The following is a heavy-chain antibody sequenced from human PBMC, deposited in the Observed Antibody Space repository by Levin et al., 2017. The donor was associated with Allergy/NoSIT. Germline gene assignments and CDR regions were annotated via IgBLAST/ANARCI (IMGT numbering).Heavy chain of an antibody. J-gene: IGHJ4*02. Sequence: GESLKISCAASGFTFSSYAMHWVRQAPGKGLEWVAVISYDGSNKYYADSVKGRFTISRDNSKNTLYLQMNSLRAEDTAVYYCASLLLWFGELPSTWGQGTLVTVSS. D-gene: IGHD3-10*01. CDR3: ASLLLWFGELPST. CDR2: ISYDGSNK. CDR1: GFTFSSYA. V-gene: IGHV3-30-3*01.